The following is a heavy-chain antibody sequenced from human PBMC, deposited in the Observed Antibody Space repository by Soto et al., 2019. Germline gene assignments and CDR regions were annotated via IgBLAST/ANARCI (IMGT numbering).Heavy chain of an antibody. D-gene: IGHD4-17*01. CDR3: ASSTAGYMDG. Sequence: TSETLSLTCTVSGDSISTYYWTWIRQPPGKGLEWIGYIYYSGSTNYNPSLKSRVTISVDTSKNQFSLKLSSVTAADTAVYYCASSTAGYMDGWGKGTTVTVSS. V-gene: IGHV4-59*01. CDR2: IYYSGST. CDR1: GDSISTYY. J-gene: IGHJ6*03.